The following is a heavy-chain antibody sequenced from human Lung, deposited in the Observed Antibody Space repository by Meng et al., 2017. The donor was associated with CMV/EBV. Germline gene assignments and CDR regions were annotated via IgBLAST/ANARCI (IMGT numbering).Heavy chain of an antibody. CDR2: INPNSGGT. CDR3: ARDLTVIVGPVNDY. V-gene: IGHV1-2*02. Sequence: KASGYTFTGYYRHWVRQAPGQGLEWMGWINPNSGGTNYAQKFQGRVTMTRDTSISTAYMELSRLRSDDTAVYYCARDLTVIVGPVNDYWGQGTLVTVSS. J-gene: IGHJ4*02. CDR1: GYTFTGYY. D-gene: IGHD1-26*01.